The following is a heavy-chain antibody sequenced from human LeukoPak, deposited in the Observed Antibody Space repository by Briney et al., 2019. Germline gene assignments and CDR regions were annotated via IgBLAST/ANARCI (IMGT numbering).Heavy chain of an antibody. CDR3: ARYDLVVYSSSWYRGYFQH. CDR1: GYTFTSYG. D-gene: IGHD6-13*01. CDR2: ISAYNGNT. Sequence: ASVKVSCKASGYTFTSYGISWVRQAPGQGLEWMGWISAYNGNTNYAQKLQGRVTMTTDTSTSTAYMELRSLRSDDTAVYYCARYDLVVYSSSWYRGYFQHWGQGTLVTVSS. J-gene: IGHJ1*01. V-gene: IGHV1-18*01.